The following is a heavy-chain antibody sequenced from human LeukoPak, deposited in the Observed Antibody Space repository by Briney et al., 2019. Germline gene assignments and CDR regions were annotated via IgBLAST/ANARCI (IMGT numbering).Heavy chain of an antibody. CDR2: INPNSVGS. CDR1: GYTFTDYY. V-gene: IGHV1-2*02. CDR3: ARGSDGKDVRGHEY. J-gene: IGHJ4*02. D-gene: IGHD3-16*01. Sequence: ASVKVSCKASGYTFTDYYMHWVRQAPGQGLEWIGWINPNSVGSKYAQKFQGRVTMTRDTSTAYMELSSLRSDDTAVYYCARGSDGKDVRGHEYWGQGTLVTVSS.